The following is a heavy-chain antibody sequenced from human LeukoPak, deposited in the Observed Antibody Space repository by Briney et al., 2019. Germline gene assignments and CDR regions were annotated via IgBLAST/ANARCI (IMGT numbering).Heavy chain of an antibody. CDR1: GFTFSDYY. D-gene: IGHD2-2*01. CDR2: ISSSGSTI. J-gene: IGHJ6*02. V-gene: IGHV3-11*01. CDR3: ARAHDVPPYYYYYGMDV. Sequence: PGGSLRLSCAASGFTFSDYYMSWIRRAPGKGLEWVSYISSSGSTIYYADSVKGRFTISRDNAKNSLYLQMNSLRAEDTAVYYCARAHDVPPYYYYYGMDVWGQGTTVTVSS.